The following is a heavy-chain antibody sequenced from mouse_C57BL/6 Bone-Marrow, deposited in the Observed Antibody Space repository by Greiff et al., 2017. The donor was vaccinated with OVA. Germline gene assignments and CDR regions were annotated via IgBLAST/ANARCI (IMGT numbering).Heavy chain of an antibody. CDR2: INPSTGGT. CDR1: GYSFTGYY. Sequence: VQLQQSGPELVKPGASVKISCKASGYSFTGYYMNWVKQSPEKSLEWIGEINPSTGGTTYNQKFKAKATLTVDKSSSTAYMQLKSLTSEDSAVYYCERRRAITTVVATRYFDVGRTGTTVTVSS. D-gene: IGHD1-1*01. CDR3: ERRRAITTVVATRYFDV. V-gene: IGHV1-42*01. J-gene: IGHJ1*03.